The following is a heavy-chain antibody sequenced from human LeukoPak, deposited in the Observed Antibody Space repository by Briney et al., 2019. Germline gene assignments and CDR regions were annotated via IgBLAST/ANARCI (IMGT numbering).Heavy chain of an antibody. CDR1: GVTFSSYW. J-gene: IGHJ4*02. CDR2: INSDGRST. V-gene: IGHV3-74*01. Sequence: GGSLRLSCAASGVTFSSYWMRWVRQAPGKGLVWVSRINSDGRSTNYADSVKGGFTISRERAKKTLYMKINRLRAEDTAVYCCARGWSVDYWGQGTLVTVSS. CDR3: ARGWSVDY. D-gene: IGHD3-3*01.